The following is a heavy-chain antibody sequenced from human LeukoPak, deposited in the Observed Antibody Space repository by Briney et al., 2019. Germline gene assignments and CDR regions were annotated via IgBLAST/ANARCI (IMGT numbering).Heavy chain of an antibody. D-gene: IGHD4-23*01. V-gene: IGHV4-61*08. J-gene: IGHJ3*02. CDR1: SGSISSNDYY. CDR3: ARRGGNPLGAFDI. Sequence: PSETLSLTCTVSSGSISSNDYYWNWIRQPPGKGLEWIGYIYYSGSTNYNPSLKSRVTISVDTSKNQFSLKLSSVTAADTAMYYCARRGGNPLGAFDIWGQGTMVTVSS. CDR2: IYYSGST.